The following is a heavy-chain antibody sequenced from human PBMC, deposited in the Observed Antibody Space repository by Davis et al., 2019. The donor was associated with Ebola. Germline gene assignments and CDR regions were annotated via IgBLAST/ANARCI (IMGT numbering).Heavy chain of an antibody. D-gene: IGHD6-13*01. Sequence: AGSLTLSCAVSGGSFSAYYCSWIRQPPGPGLDWIGAMNHSGSTNYNPALISRVTISVDTSKNQFSLKLSSVTAADTAVYYCARGVGAAGNWCDPWGQGTLVTVSS. CDR3: ARGVGAAGNWCDP. CDR1: GGSFSAYY. V-gene: IGHV4-34*01. J-gene: IGHJ5*02. CDR2: MNHSGST.